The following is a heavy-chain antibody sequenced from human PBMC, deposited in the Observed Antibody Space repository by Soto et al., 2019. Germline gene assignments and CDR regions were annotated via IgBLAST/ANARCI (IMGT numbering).Heavy chain of an antibody. D-gene: IGHD3-10*01. CDR3: ARDRARGSLWFGD. CDR1: GYTFTGYY. CDR2: IHPNYGGT. Sequence: QVQLVQSGAEVKKPGASVKVSCKASGYTFTGYYMHGVRQAPGQGLEWMGWIHPNYGGTKYALKFQGRVTLTRDTSISTAYMELSSLRSDDTAVYYCARDRARGSLWFGDWGQGTLVTVSS. J-gene: IGHJ4*02. V-gene: IGHV1-2*02.